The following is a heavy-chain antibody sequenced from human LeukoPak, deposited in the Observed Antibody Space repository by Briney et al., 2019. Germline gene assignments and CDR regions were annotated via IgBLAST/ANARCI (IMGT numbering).Heavy chain of an antibody. CDR2: TYYSGST. J-gene: IGHJ4*02. V-gene: IGHV4-30-4*01. CDR1: GGSISSGDYY. CDR3: ARDLLNEGNHLDY. Sequence: SETLSLTCTVSGGSISSGDYYWSWIRQPPGKGLEWIGYTYYSGSTYYNPSLKSRVTISVDTSKNQFSLKLSSVTAADTAVYYCARDLLNEGNHLDYWGQGTLVTVSS. D-gene: IGHD4-23*01.